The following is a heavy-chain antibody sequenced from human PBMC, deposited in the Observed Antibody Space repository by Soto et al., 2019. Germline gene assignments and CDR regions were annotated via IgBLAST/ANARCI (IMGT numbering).Heavy chain of an antibody. CDR3: AKRATVTTSAFDI. CDR2: ISYDGSNT. V-gene: IGHV3-30*18. J-gene: IGHJ3*02. Sequence: GASLRLSCAASGFTFSGYGMHWVRQAPGKGLEWVAVISYDGSNTYYADSVKGRFTISRDNSKNTLYLQMNSLRAEDTAVYYCAKRATVTTSAFDIWGQGTMVTVSS. D-gene: IGHD4-17*01. CDR1: GFTFSGYG.